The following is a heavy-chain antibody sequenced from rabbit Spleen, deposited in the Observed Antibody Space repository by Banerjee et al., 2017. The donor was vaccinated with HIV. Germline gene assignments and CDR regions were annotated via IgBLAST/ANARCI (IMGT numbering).Heavy chain of an antibody. D-gene: IGHD8-1*01. CDR1: GFSFSSGYD. Sequence: QSLEESGGDLVKPGASLTLTCTASGFSFSSGYDACWVRQPPGKGLEWIACIYAGSTGSTYAASWAKGRFTISKTSSTTVTLQVTSLTAADTATYFCARDAGTSFSSYGMDLWGPGTLDTVS. V-gene: IGHV1S40*01. J-gene: IGHJ6*01. CDR3: ARDAGTSFSSYGMDL. CDR2: IYAGSTGST.